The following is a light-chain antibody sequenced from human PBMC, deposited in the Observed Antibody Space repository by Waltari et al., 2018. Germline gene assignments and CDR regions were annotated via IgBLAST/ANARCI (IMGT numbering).Light chain of an antibody. CDR1: QNVDNY. Sequence: EIVLTQSPGTVSLSPGERATLSCRASQNVDNYVAWYQQRPGQTPKLLIYDASNRATCVPARFSGSGSGTDFTLTISGLEPEDFAVYYCQQRSSLLPVTFGGGTKVEIK. CDR3: QQRSSLLPVT. J-gene: IGKJ4*01. V-gene: IGKV3-11*01. CDR2: DAS.